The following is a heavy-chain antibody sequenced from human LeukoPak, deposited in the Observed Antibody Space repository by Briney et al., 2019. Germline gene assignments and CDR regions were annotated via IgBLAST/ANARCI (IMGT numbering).Heavy chain of an antibody. Sequence: PGGSLRLSCAPPGFTSISYSINWDRQAPGKGLGWVSYISSSATTLYYADSVKGRFTISRDNAKNSLYLQMNSLRDEDTAVYYCTRCRGSNPRYYLDVWGKGTTVTVSS. J-gene: IGHJ6*03. D-gene: IGHD1-26*01. V-gene: IGHV3-48*02. CDR3: TRCRGSNPRYYLDV. CDR2: ISSSATTL. CDR1: GFTSISYS.